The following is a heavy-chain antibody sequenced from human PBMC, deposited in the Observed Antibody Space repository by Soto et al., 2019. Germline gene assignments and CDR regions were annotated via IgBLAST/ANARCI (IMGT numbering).Heavy chain of an antibody. V-gene: IGHV4-30-4*01. D-gene: IGHD5-18*01. CDR1: GGSISSGDYY. Sequence: SETLSLTCTVSGGSISSGDYYWSWIRQPPGKGLEWIGYVFYSGSTYYNPSLKSRVTISVDTSKNQFSLKLSSVTAADTAVYYCARAELWLEYWGQGTLVTVS. J-gene: IGHJ4*02. CDR3: ARAELWLEY. CDR2: VFYSGST.